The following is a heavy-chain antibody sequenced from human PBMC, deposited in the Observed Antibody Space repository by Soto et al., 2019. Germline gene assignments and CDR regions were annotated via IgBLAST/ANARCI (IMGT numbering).Heavy chain of an antibody. Sequence: GESLKISCKGSGYSFTSYWIGWVRQMPGKGLEWMGIIYPGDSDTRYSPSFQGQVTISADKSISTAYLQWSSLKASDTAMYYCARQDCSSTSCYDPSDYYYYYMDVWGKGTTVTVSS. V-gene: IGHV5-51*01. CDR1: GYSFTSYW. D-gene: IGHD2-2*01. J-gene: IGHJ6*03. CDR2: IYPGDSDT. CDR3: ARQDCSSTSCYDPSDYYYYYMDV.